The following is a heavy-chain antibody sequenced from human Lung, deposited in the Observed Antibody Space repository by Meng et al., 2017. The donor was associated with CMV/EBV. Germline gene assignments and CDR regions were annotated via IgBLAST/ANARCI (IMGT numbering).Heavy chain of an antibody. CDR1: GFTFSSYA. V-gene: IGHV3-23*01. CDR2: ISGSGGST. D-gene: IGHD3-3*01. CDR3: AKEAGWGLTRFLEWLSGLDY. Sequence: GESXKISCAASGFTFSSYAMSWVRQAPGKGLEWVSAISGSGGSTYYADSVKGRFTISRDNSKNTLYLQMNSLRAEDTAVYYCAKEAGWGLTRFLEWLSGLDYWXQGTXVTVSS. J-gene: IGHJ4*02.